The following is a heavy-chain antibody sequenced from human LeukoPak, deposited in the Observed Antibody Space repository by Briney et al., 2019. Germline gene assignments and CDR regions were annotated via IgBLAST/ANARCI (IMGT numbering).Heavy chain of an antibody. V-gene: IGHV3-7*01. CDR2: IKVDGGEK. CDR1: GFTFSSYW. Sequence: GGSLRLSCAASGFTFSSYWMSWVRQAPGKGLEWVANIKVDGGEKNYVDSVKGRFTISRDNAKNSLYLQMNSLRAEDTAVYYCARDRGYSTFDYWGQGTLVTVSS. J-gene: IGHJ4*02. D-gene: IGHD4-23*01. CDR3: ARDRGYSTFDY.